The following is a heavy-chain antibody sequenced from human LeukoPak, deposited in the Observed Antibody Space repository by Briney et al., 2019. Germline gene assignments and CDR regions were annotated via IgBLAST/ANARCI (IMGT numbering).Heavy chain of an antibody. CDR1: GFTFSSYW. D-gene: IGHD3-16*02. CDR2: IDSDGSDT. Sequence: GGSLRLSCAASGFTFSSYWMHWLRQAPGKGLMWVSRIDSDGSDTSYADSVKGRFTISRDNAKNTLYLQMNSLRVEDTAVYYCARVDVWGSFRSHYWGQGTLVTVSS. CDR3: ARVDVWGSFRSHY. V-gene: IGHV3-74*01. J-gene: IGHJ4*02.